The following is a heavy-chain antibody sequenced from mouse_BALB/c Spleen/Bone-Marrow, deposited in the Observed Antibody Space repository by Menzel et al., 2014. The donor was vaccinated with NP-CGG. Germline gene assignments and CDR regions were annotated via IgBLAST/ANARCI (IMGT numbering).Heavy chain of an antibody. Sequence: EVQVVESGGGLVQPGGSLKLSCAASGFDFXRYWMGWVRQAPGKGLGWIGEINPDSTTINYTPSLKYKFIISRDNAKNTLFLQMSNVRSEDTALYYCARLGYYGGFAYWGQGTLVTVSA. V-gene: IGHV4-1*02. CDR3: ARLGYYGGFAY. D-gene: IGHD2-3*01. CDR2: INPDSTTI. CDR1: GFDFXRYW. J-gene: IGHJ3*01.